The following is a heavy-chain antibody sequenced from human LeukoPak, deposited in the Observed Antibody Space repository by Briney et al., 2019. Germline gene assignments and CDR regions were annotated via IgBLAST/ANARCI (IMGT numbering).Heavy chain of an antibody. CDR3: ARETDY. V-gene: IGHV4-34*01. CDR2: INHSGST. Sequence: SETLSLTCAVYGGSFSGYYWSWIRQPPGKGLEWIGEINHSGSTNYNPSLKSRVTISVDTSKNQFSLKLSSVTAADTAVYFCARETDYWGQGTLVTVSS. CDR1: GGSFSGYY. J-gene: IGHJ4*02.